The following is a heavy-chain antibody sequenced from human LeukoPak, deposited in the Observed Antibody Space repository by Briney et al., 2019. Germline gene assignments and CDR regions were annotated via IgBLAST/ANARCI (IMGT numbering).Heavy chain of an antibody. Sequence: SVKVSCKASGGTFSSYAISWVRQAPGQGLEWMGGIIPIFGTANYAQKFQGRVTITTDESTSTAYMELSSLRSEDTDVYYCERGATAGYYCYYMDVWGKGTTVTVSS. D-gene: IGHD5-24*01. CDR1: GGTFSSYA. CDR3: ERGATAGYYCYYMDV. CDR2: IIPIFGTA. V-gene: IGHV1-69*05. J-gene: IGHJ6*03.